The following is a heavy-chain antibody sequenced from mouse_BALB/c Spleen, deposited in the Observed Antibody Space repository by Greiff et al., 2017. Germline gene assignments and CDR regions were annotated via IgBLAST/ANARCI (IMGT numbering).Heavy chain of an antibody. CDR1: GDSITSGY. Sequence: DVKLQESGPSLVKPSQTLSLTCSVTGDSITSGYWNWIRKFPGNKLEYMGYISYSGSTYYNPSLKSRISITRDTSKNQYYLQLNSVTTEDTATYYCARGEYGNYVCAYWGQGTLVTVSA. CDR2: ISYSGST. D-gene: IGHD2-10*02. V-gene: IGHV3-8*02. J-gene: IGHJ3*01. CDR3: ARGEYGNYVCAY.